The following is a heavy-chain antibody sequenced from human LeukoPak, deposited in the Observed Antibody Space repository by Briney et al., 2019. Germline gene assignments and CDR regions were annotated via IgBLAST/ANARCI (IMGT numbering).Heavy chain of an antibody. CDR1: GYTFTGYY. CDR2: INPNSDAT. V-gene: IGHV1-2*02. CDR3: ARASEGYSGYDPDYYYYMDV. Sequence: ASVKVSCKASGYTFTGYYMYWVRQAPGQGLEWMGRINPNSDATNYAQKFQGRVTITADESTSTAYMELSSLRSEDTAVYYCARASEGYSGYDPDYYYYMDVWGKGTTVTISS. J-gene: IGHJ6*03. D-gene: IGHD5-12*01.